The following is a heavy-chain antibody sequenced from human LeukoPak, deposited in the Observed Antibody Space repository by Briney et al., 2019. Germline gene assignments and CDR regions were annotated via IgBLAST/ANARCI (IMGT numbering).Heavy chain of an antibody. Sequence: GGSLRLSCAASGFTFSDYFMTWIPQAPGQGLEWVSDISTSSSFTDYADSVRGRFTISRDNAKNSLYLQMNSLRAEDTAVYYCARGVNCFDPWGQGTLVTVSS. CDR2: ISTSSSFT. CDR1: GFTFSDYF. J-gene: IGHJ5*02. V-gene: IGHV3-11*05. CDR3: ARGVNCFDP.